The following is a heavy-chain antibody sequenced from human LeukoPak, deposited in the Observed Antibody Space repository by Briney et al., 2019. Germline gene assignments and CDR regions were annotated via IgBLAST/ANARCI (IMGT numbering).Heavy chain of an antibody. CDR2: IYTSGST. V-gene: IGHV4-61*02. J-gene: IGHJ1*01. CDR3: AREGMSSSWHQRRDKYFQH. Sequence: SQTLSLTCTVSGGSISSGSYYWSWTRQPAGTGLEWIGRIYTSGSTNYNPSLKSRVTISVDTSKNQFSLKLSSVTAADTAVYYCAREGMSSSWHQRRDKYFQHWGQGTLVTVSS. CDR1: GGSISSGSYY. D-gene: IGHD6-13*01.